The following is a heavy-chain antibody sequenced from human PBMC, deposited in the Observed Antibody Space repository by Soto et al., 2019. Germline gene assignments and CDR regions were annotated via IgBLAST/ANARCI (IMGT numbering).Heavy chain of an antibody. CDR3: VRVYTGSGTYHFDY. CDR1: GFSFSDYY. D-gene: IGHD2-2*02. V-gene: IGHV3-72*01. CDR2: TRNKANSYTT. J-gene: IGHJ4*02. Sequence: EVQLVESGGGLVQPGGSLRLSCAVSGFSFSDYYMDWVRQAPGKGLEWVGRTRNKANSYTTEYGGSAKGRFTISRDDSKNSLHLQLNSLKTEDTAVYYCVRVYTGSGTYHFDYWGQGTLVTVSS.